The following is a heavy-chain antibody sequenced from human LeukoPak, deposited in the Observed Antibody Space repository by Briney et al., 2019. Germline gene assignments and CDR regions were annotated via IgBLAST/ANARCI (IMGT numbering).Heavy chain of an antibody. CDR1: GFTVSSNY. J-gene: IGHJ5*02. V-gene: IGHV3-53*01. D-gene: IGHD2-15*01. Sequence: PGGSLRLSCAASGFTVSSNYMSWVRQAPGKRLEWVSVIYSGGSTYYADSVKGRFTISRDNSKNTLYLQMNSLRAEDTAVYYCAKRVVAAVNWFDPWGQGTLVTVSS. CDR3: AKRVVAAVNWFDP. CDR2: IYSGGST.